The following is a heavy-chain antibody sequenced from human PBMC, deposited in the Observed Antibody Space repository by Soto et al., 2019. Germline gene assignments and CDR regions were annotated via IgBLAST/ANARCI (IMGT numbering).Heavy chain of an antibody. CDR3: ATSRYCTNGVCPFDY. D-gene: IGHD2-8*01. Sequence: QVQLVQSGAEVKKPGASVKVSCKTSGYTLTSYDINWVRQATGQGLEWMGWMNSNNGNPGYAQKFQGRVTVTRDTSIRTVYMELSSLRSDDTAVYYCATSRYCTNGVCPFDYWGQGTLVTVSS. J-gene: IGHJ4*02. CDR2: MNSNNGNP. V-gene: IGHV1-8*01. CDR1: GYTLTSYD.